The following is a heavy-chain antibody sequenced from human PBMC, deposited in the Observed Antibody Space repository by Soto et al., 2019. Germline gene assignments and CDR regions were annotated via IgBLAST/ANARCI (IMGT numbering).Heavy chain of an antibody. Sequence: PSETLSLTCTVSGGSISNGDYYWSWIRQSPGKGLEWIGYIYYSGSAYYNPSLKSRVTISVDTSKNQFSLKLSSVTAADTAVYYCARRYYYDSSDYYVSWFDPGGQGTLVTVS. CDR1: GGSISNGDYY. V-gene: IGHV4-30-4*01. CDR3: ARRYYYDSSDYYVSWFDP. J-gene: IGHJ5*02. CDR2: IYYSGSA. D-gene: IGHD3-22*01.